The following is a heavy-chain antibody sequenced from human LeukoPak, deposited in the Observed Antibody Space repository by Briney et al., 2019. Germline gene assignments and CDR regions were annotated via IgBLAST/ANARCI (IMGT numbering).Heavy chain of an antibody. CDR2: ISSLGTYT. D-gene: IGHD3-22*01. CDR3: ARDRYYDTSGHFYY. J-gene: IGHJ4*02. CDR1: GFTFSSFD. Sequence: GGSLRLSCAASGFTFSSFDMNWVRQAPGKGLEWASSISSLGTYTYYADSLKGRFTISRDNAKNSLYLQINSLTAEDTAIYYCARDRYYDTSGHFYYWGQGTLVTVSS. V-gene: IGHV3-21*01.